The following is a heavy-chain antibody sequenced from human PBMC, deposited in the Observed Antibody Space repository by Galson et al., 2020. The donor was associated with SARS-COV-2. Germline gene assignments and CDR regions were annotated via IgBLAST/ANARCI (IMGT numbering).Heavy chain of an antibody. CDR1: GFTFGDYA. D-gene: IGHD3-16*01. Sequence: GESLKISCTASGFTFGDYAMSWFRQAPGKGLEWVGFIRTKAYGGTTEYAASVKGRFTISRDDSKSIAYLQMNSLKTEDTAVYYCTRDPAPGRFYDYVWGEKEAFDIWGQGTMVTVSS. CDR3: TRDPAPGRFYDYVWGEKEAFDI. CDR2: IRTKAYGGTT. V-gene: IGHV3-49*03. J-gene: IGHJ3*02.